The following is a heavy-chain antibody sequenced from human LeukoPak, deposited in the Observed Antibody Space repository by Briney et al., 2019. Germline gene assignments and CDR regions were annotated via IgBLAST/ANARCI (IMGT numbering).Heavy chain of an antibody. CDR1: GGSISSYY. V-gene: IGHV4-59*12. D-gene: IGHD2-15*01. CDR2: IYYSGST. Sequence: SETLSLTCTVSGGSISSYYWSWIRQPPGKGLEWIGYIYYSGSTYYNPSLKSRVTISVDTSKNQFSLKLSSVTAADTAVYYCARYTAITHLWSGGSLDYWGQGTLVTVSS. J-gene: IGHJ4*02. CDR3: ARYTAITHLWSGGSLDY.